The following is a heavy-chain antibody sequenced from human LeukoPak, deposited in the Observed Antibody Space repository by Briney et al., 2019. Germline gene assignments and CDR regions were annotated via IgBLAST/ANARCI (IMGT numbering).Heavy chain of an antibody. CDR2: ISKSGSTI. J-gene: IGHJ4*02. CDR1: GLTFSNFE. D-gene: IGHD4-17*01. CDR3: AGSYGDYHDRFDY. V-gene: IGHV3-48*03. Sequence: GGSLRLSCAASGLTFSNFEMNWVRQAPGKGLEWISYISKSGSTIYYADSVKGRFTISRDNAKSSLHLRMNRLRVDDSAVYYCAGSYGDYHDRFDYWGQGTLVTVSS.